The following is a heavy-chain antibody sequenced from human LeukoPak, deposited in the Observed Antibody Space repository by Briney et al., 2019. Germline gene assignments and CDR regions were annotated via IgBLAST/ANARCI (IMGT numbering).Heavy chain of an antibody. D-gene: IGHD2-21*01. CDR3: VRQAFDYYFDN. CDR1: GGSISSSSYY. Sequence: PSETLSLTCTVSGGSISSSSYYWGWIRQPPGKGLEWIGSIYYSGNTYYNSSLKSRVTLSVDTSKNQFSLILTPVTATDTAVYHCVRQAFDYYFDNWGQGTLVTASS. J-gene: IGHJ4*02. CDR2: IYYSGNT. V-gene: IGHV4-39*01.